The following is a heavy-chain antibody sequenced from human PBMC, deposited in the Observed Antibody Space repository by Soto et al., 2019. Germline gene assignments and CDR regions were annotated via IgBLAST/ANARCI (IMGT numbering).Heavy chain of an antibody. Sequence: EVHLLESGGGLVQPGGPLRLSCAASGFIFSSYAMSWVRQAPGKGLEWVSGISNSGGDTYYADSVKGRFAISRDNSKNTLYLQMNSLRAEDTAVYYCAKETYSGSYYFDYWGQGILVTVSS. V-gene: IGHV3-23*01. CDR3: AKETYSGSYYFDY. D-gene: IGHD1-26*01. J-gene: IGHJ4*02. CDR2: ISNSGGDT. CDR1: GFIFSSYA.